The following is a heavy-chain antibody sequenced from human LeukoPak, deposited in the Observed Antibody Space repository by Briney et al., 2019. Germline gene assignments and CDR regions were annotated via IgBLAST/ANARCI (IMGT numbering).Heavy chain of an antibody. CDR1: GGSISSYY. J-gene: IGHJ4*02. CDR3: AREGAAGQFDY. D-gene: IGHD6-13*01. V-gene: IGHV4-59*01. Sequence: SETLSLTCTVSGGSISSYYWSCIRQPPGKGLEWIGYIYYSGSTNYNPSLKSRVTISVDTSKNQFSLKLSSVTAADTAVYYCAREGAAGQFDYWGQGTLVTVSS. CDR2: IYYSGST.